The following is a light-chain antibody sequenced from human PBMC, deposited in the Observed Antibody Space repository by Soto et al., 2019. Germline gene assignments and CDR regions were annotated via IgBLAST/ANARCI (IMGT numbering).Light chain of an antibody. Sequence: QSALTQPRSVSGSPGQSVTISCTGTSSDVGGYNSVSWYQQHPGKAPKLMIYDVSRRPSGLPDRFSGSKSGNTASLTISGLQAEDEADYYCCSYAGSYTFVFGTGTKVTV. V-gene: IGLV2-11*01. J-gene: IGLJ1*01. CDR2: DVS. CDR3: CSYAGSYTFV. CDR1: SSDVGGYNS.